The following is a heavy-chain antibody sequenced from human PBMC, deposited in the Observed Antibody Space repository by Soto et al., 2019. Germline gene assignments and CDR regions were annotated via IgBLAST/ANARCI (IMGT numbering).Heavy chain of an antibody. V-gene: IGHV4-38-2*02. CDR3: ARDLSSSSENWFDP. CDR1: GYSISSGYY. Sequence: PSEPLSLTCAVSGYSISSGYYWGWIRQPPGKGLEWSGSMYHSGNTYYNPSLKSRVTISVDTSKNQFSLKLSSVTAADTAVYYCARDLSSSSENWFDPRGQGILVTVSS. J-gene: IGHJ5*02. D-gene: IGHD6-6*01. CDR2: MYHSGNT.